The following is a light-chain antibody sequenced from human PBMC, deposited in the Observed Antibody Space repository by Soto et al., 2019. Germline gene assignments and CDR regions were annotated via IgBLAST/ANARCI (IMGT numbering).Light chain of an antibody. CDR2: GAS. V-gene: IGKV3-20*01. CDR1: QSVSTRS. J-gene: IGKJ2*01. CDR3: HQFGSSPPAFT. Sequence: SMLTQSPGTLSLSPGERATLSCRASQSVSTRSLAWYQQKPGQAPRLLIYGASIMATGIPDRFSGSGSGTDFTLTISRLEPEACAVYYCHQFGSSPPAFTFGQGTKLEI.